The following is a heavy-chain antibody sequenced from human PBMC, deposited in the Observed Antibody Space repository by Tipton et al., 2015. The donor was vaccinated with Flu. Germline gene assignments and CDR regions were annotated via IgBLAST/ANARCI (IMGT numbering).Heavy chain of an antibody. Sequence: TLSLTCAVSGDSISSDYHWGWIRQFPGKGLEWIGTVSRSGSTVYNPSLTSRVTISIDRSKNQFSLNLKSVTAADMAVYYCARGDVVTARWFDPWGQGTLVTVSS. CDR1: GDSISSDYH. V-gene: IGHV4-38-2*01. CDR2: VSRSGST. J-gene: IGHJ5*02. CDR3: ARGDVVTARWFDP. D-gene: IGHD2-21*02.